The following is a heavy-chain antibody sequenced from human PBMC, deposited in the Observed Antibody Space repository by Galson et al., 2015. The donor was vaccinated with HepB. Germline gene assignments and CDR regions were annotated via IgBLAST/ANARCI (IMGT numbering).Heavy chain of an antibody. Sequence: SLRLSCAASGFTFSSYWMSWVRQAPGKGLEWVANIKQDGSEKYYVDSVKGRFTISRDNAKNSLYLQMNSLKASDTAMYYCARIQKRYFDWLGFDYWGQGTLVTVSS. CDR2: IKQDGSEK. V-gene: IGHV3-7*03. J-gene: IGHJ4*02. D-gene: IGHD3-9*01. CDR3: ARIQKRYFDWLGFDY. CDR1: GFTFSSYW.